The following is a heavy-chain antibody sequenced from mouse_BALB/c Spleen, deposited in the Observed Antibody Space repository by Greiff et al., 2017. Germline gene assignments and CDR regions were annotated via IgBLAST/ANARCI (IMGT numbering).Heavy chain of an antibody. CDR2: ISTYYGDA. V-gene: IGHV1S137*01. J-gene: IGHJ4*01. Sequence: QVQLQQSGAELVRPGVSVKISCKGSGYTFTDYAMHWVKQSHAKSLEWIGVISTYYGDASYNQKFKGKATMTVDKSSSTAYMELARLTSEDSAIYYSAREGDYAMDYWGQGTSVTVSS. CDR1: GYTFTDYA. CDR3: AREGDYAMDY.